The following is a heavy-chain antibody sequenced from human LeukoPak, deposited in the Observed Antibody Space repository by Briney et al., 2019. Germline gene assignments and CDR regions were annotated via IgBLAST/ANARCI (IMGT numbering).Heavy chain of an antibody. V-gene: IGHV4-59*01. Sequence: PSETLSLTCTVSGGSISSYYWSWIRQPPGKGLEWIGYIYYSGSTNYNPSLKSRVTISGDTSKNQFSLKLRSVTAADTAVYYCARDQYYYDSSAYLFDYWGQGTLVTVSS. CDR3: ARDQYYYDSSAYLFDY. J-gene: IGHJ4*02. CDR2: IYYSGST. CDR1: GGSISSYY. D-gene: IGHD3-22*01.